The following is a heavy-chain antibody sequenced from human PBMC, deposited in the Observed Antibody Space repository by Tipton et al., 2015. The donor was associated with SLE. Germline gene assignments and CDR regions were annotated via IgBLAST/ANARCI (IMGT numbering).Heavy chain of an antibody. CDR1: GGSFSSATYY. D-gene: IGHD5-24*01. CDR2: ISNSGST. Sequence: TLSLTCTVSGGSFSSATYYWRWNWVRQPAGKALEWIGRISNSGSTGYNPSLRSRVTISVDTSKNQFSLKLSSVTAADTAVYYCARERATIPFDIWGQGTMVTVSS. J-gene: IGHJ3*02. CDR3: ARERATIPFDI. V-gene: IGHV4-61*02.